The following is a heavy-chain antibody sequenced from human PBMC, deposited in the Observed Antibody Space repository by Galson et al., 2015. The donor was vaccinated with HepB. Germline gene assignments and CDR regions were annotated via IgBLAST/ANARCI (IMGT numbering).Heavy chain of an antibody. V-gene: IGHV1-2*04. CDR2: INPNSGGT. J-gene: IGHJ4*02. Sequence: SVKVSCKASGYTFTGYYMHWVRQAPGQGLEWMGWINPNSGGTNYAQKFQGWVTMTRDTSISTAYMELSRLRSDDTAVYYCARGGPDYVWVYYFDYWGQGTLVTVSS. CDR3: ARGGPDYVWVYYFDY. D-gene: IGHD3-16*01. CDR1: GYTFTGYY.